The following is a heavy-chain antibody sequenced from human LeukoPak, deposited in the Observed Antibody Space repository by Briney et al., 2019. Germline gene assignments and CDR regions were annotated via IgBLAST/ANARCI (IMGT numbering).Heavy chain of an antibody. CDR1: GFTFDDYA. D-gene: IGHD3-3*01. J-gene: IGHJ3*02. CDR2: INWNGGST. V-gene: IGHV3-20*04. Sequence: GGSLRLSCEASGFTFDDYAMTRVRQAPRKGLEGVSGINWNGGSTGYADSVKGRFTISRDNAKNSLYLQMNTLRAEDTALYYCARGYDFWSGRLGDAFDIWGQGTMVTVSS. CDR3: ARGYDFWSGRLGDAFDI.